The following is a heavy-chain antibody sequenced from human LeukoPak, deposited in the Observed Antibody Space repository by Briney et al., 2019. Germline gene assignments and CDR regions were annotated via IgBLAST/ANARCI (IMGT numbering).Heavy chain of an antibody. Sequence: SETLSLTCAVYGGSFSGYYWSWIRQPPGKGLEWIGEINHSGSTNYNPSLKSRVTISVDTSKNQFSLKLSSVTAADTAVYYRARHLKGGYYRGAYFDYWGQGTLVTVSS. V-gene: IGHV4-34*01. D-gene: IGHD1-26*01. CDR3: ARHLKGGYYRGAYFDY. J-gene: IGHJ4*02. CDR1: GGSFSGYY. CDR2: INHSGST.